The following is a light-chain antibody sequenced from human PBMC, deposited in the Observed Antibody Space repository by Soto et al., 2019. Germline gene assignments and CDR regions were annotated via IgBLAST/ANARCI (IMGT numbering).Light chain of an antibody. J-gene: IGLJ2*01. CDR3: LSFESSLSVV. CDR1: SSNIGAGYD. V-gene: IGLV1-40*01. CDR2: GNT. Sequence: QSVLTQPPSVSGARGQRVTISCTGSSSNIGAGYDVHWYQQLPGRAPKLLIYGNTNRPSGVPDRFSGSKSGTSASLAITGLQAEDEADYYCLSFESSLSVVFGGGTKLTVL.